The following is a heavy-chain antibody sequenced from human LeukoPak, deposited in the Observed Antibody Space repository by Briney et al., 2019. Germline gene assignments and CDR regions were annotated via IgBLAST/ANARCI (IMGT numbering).Heavy chain of an antibody. CDR2: IKQDGSEK. Sequence: GGSLRLSCAASGFTFSSYWMSWVRQAPGKGLEWVANIKQDGSEKYYVDSVKGRFTISRDNAKNSLYLQMNSLRAEDTAVYYRARAVSGYYYYYMDVWGKGTTVTVSS. V-gene: IGHV3-7*01. D-gene: IGHD1-14*01. CDR3: ARAVSGYYYYYMDV. J-gene: IGHJ6*03. CDR1: GFTFSSYW.